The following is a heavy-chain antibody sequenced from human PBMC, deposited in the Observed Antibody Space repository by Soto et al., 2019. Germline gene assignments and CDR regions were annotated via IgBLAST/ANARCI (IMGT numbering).Heavy chain of an antibody. D-gene: IGHD2-15*01. J-gene: IGHJ6*03. Sequence: ASVKVSCKASGYTFTGYYMHWVRQAPGQGLEWMGWNNPNSGGTNYAQKFQGWVTMTRDTSISTAYMELSRLRSDDTAVYYCARGPVAATTSRNYYYYMDVWGKGTTVTVSS. CDR1: GYTFTGYY. V-gene: IGHV1-2*04. CDR2: NNPNSGGT. CDR3: ARGPVAATTSRNYYYYMDV.